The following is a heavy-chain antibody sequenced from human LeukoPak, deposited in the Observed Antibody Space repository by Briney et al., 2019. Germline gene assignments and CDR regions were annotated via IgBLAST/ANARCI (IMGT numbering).Heavy chain of an antibody. CDR3: AKDVRGGPILGAGSVDF. CDR2: ISGNGRST. V-gene: IGHV3-23*01. J-gene: IGHJ4*02. D-gene: IGHD1-26*01. Sequence: GGSLRLSCAASGFTFSSYAMSWVRQAPGKGLEWVSTISGNGRSTYYGDSVKGRFTISRDNSKNTLSLQMNSLRAEDTAVYYCAKDVRGGPILGAGSVDFWGQGTLVTVSS. CDR1: GFTFSSYA.